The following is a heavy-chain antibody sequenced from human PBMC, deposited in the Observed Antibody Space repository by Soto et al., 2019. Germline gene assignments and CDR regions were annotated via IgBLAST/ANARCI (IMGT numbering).Heavy chain of an antibody. CDR1: GLSITDSEMG. D-gene: IGHD6-19*01. V-gene: IGHV2-26*01. Sequence: QVTLKESGPVLVKPTETLTLRCTVSGLSITDSEMGVSWIRQPPGQPLEWLAHIDSSGQKSYRTFLKSRLAISKDTYKIQIVLTMTNMDPADTATYYCARRHLAVAVSPWFDPWGQGIPVTVSS. CDR3: ARRHLAVAVSPWFDP. J-gene: IGHJ5*02. CDR2: IDSSGQK.